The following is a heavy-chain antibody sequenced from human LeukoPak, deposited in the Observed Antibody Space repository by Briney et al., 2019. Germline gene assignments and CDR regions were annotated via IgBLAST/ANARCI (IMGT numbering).Heavy chain of an antibody. V-gene: IGHV4-39*01. CDR3: ARHSGSFYFYYYMDV. D-gene: IGHD1-26*01. J-gene: IGHJ6*03. CDR2: IYYSGSS. Sequence: PSETLSLTCTVSGGSISGSSHYWGWIRQPPGKGLEWIGSIYYSGSSHYNPSLKSRVTISVDTSKNQFSLKLSSVTAADTAVYYCARHSGSFYFYYYMDVWGKGTTVTVSS. CDR1: GGSISGSSHY.